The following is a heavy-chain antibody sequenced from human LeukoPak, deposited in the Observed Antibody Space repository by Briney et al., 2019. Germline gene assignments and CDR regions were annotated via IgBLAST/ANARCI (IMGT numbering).Heavy chain of an antibody. CDR2: IYPGDSDT. Sequence: GESLQISCQGSGYSFTSYWIGWVRQMPGKGLEWMGIIYPGDSDTRYSPSFQGQVTISADKSISTAYLQWSSLKASDTAMYYCATTNIAVAGLDAFDIWGQGTMVTVSS. CDR1: GYSFTSYW. J-gene: IGHJ3*02. V-gene: IGHV5-51*01. D-gene: IGHD6-19*01. CDR3: ATTNIAVAGLDAFDI.